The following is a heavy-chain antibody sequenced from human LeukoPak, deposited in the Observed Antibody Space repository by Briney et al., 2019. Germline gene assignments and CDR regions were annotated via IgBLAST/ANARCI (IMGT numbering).Heavy chain of an antibody. V-gene: IGHV4-34*01. D-gene: IGHD6-6*01. CDR1: GGSFSGYY. CDR3: ARVIAARSYYYGMDV. CDR2: INHSGST. Sequence: SETLSLTRAVYGGSFSGYYWSWIRRPPGKGLEWIGEINHSGSTNYNPSLKSRVTISVDTSKNQFSLKLSSVTAADTAVYYCARVIAARSYYYGMDVWGQGTTVTVSS. J-gene: IGHJ6*02.